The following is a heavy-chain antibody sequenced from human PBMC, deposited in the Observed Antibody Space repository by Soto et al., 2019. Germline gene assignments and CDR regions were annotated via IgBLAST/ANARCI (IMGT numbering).Heavy chain of an antibody. CDR3: ATWYEWEHAYDV. CDR1: GLTVSGKKY. CDR2: LYDVDGS. V-gene: IGHV3-53*01. Sequence: GGSLRLSCAASGLTVSGKKYVAWVRQAPGKGLEWVSALYDVDGSFYSDSVKGRFTTSSDSSKTTVYLQMNDLRPADTAVYYCATWYEWEHAYDVWGQGTKVTVSS. D-gene: IGHD2-8*01. J-gene: IGHJ3*01.